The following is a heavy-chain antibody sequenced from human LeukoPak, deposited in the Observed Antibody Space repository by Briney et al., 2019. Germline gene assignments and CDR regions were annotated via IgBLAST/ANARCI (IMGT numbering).Heavy chain of an antibody. CDR3: ARGTVVPAAILVY. D-gene: IGHD2-2*02. CDR2: INPNSGGT. V-gene: IGHV1-2*02. Sequence: ASVKVSCKASGYTFTGYYMHWVRQAPGQGLEWMGWINPNSGGTNYAQKFQGRVTMTRDTSISTAYMELSRLRSDGTAVYYCARGTVVPAAILVYWGQGTLVTVSS. CDR1: GYTFTGYY. J-gene: IGHJ4*02.